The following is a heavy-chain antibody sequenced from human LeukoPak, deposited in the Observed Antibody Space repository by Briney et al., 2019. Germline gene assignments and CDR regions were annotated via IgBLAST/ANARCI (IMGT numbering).Heavy chain of an antibody. CDR3: ARRGDGYNGALSFDY. V-gene: IGHV4-39*01. D-gene: IGHD5-24*01. CDR1: GGSISSSSYY. Sequence: PSETLSLTCTVSGGSISSSSYYWGWIRQPPGKGLEWIGSIHYSGSTYYNPSLKSRVTISVDTSKNQFSLKLSSVAAADTAVYYCARRGDGYNGALSFDYWGQGTLVTVSS. CDR2: IHYSGST. J-gene: IGHJ4*02.